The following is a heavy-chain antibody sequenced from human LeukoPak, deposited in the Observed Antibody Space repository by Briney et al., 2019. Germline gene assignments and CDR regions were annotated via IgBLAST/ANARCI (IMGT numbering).Heavy chain of an antibody. D-gene: IGHD6-19*01. CDR2: MFYNGAT. CDR3: AREARFALPVVGSGDY. V-gene: IGHV4-39*07. Sequence: TSETLSLTCSVSGGSISSSDYYWGWIRQPPGKGLEWIGTMFYNGATKSNPSLSSRVTMSIDTSKNQFSLKLHSVTAADTAVYYCAREARFALPVVGSGDYWGQGTLVTVSS. CDR1: GGSISSSDYY. J-gene: IGHJ4*02.